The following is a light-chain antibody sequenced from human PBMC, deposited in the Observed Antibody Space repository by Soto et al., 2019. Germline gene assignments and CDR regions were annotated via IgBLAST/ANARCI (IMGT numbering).Light chain of an antibody. J-gene: IGKJ2*01. CDR2: GAS. V-gene: IGKV3-15*01. CDR1: QSVASN. Sequence: EIVMTQSPASLSVYPGDGATLSCRASQSVASNVAWYQQKPGQGPRLLIHGASTRAVGVQARFSGSGSGTYFTLTISSLPSEDFAVYYCQQYHNWPPQYAFGQWTKLQIK. CDR3: QQYHNWPPQYA.